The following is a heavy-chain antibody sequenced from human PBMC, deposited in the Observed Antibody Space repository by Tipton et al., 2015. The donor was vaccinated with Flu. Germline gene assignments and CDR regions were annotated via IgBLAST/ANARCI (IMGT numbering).Heavy chain of an antibody. D-gene: IGHD3-16*02. V-gene: IGHV3-21*01. CDR3: ARGDYSYFVGNY. CDR1: GFTFSSYS. CDR2: ISSSSSYI. Sequence: SLRLSCAASGFTFSSYSMNWVRQAPGKGLEWVSSISSSSSYIYYADSVKGRFTISRDNAKNSLYLQMNSLRAEDTAVYYCARGDYSYFVGNYWGQGTLVTVSS. J-gene: IGHJ4*02.